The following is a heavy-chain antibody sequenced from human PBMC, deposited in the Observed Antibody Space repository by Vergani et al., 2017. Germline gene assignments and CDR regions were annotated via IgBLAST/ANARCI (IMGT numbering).Heavy chain of an antibody. CDR2: INPSGGST. D-gene: IGHD2-15*01. CDR1: GYTFTSYY. J-gene: IGHJ6*02. CDR3: ARXGQVSPYIGGMEV. Sequence: QVQVVQSGAEVKKPGASAKVSCKASGYTFTSYYMHWVRQAPGQGLEWMGIINPSGGSTTYAQKFQGRVTMTRDTSTSTVYMELSSLRSEDTAVYYCARXGQVSPYIGGMEVWGQETTVTVSS. V-gene: IGHV1-46*03.